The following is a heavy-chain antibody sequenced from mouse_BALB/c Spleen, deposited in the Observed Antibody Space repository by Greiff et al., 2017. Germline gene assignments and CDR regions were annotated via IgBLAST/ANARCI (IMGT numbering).Heavy chain of an antibody. D-gene: IGHD2-14*01. CDR2: INPYNDGT. V-gene: IGHV1-14*01. CDR3: AREIGRYAMDY. CDR1: GYTFTSYV. J-gene: IGHJ4*01. Sequence: EVQLQQSGPELVKPGASVKMSCKASGYTFTSYVMHWVKQKPGQGLEWIGYINPYNDGTKYNEKFKGKATLTSDKSSSTAYMELSSLTSEDSAVYYCAREIGRYAMDYWGQGTSVTVSS.